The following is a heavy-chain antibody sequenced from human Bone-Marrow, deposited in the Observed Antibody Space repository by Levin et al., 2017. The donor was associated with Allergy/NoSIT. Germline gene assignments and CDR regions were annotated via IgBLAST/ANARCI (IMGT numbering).Heavy chain of an antibody. D-gene: IGHD1-7*01. J-gene: IGHJ3*01. Sequence: LSLPCAASGFTFRSFDMNWVRQAPGKGLEWVSSISTSSNYIYYADSVKGRFTISRDNAKNSLYLQMNSLRAEDTAVYYCARVGTTGIDWGQGTMVTVSS. V-gene: IGHV3-21*01. CDR1: GFTFRSFD. CDR3: ARVGTTGID. CDR2: ISTSSNYI.